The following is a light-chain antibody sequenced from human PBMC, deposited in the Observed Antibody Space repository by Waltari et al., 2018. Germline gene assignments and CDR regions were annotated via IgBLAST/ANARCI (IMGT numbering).Light chain of an antibody. CDR1: SGHSSNV. J-gene: IGLJ3*02. CDR3: ETGGHGTWV. Sequence: QLVVTQSPSASAPLGASVKLTCPLSSGHSSNVIAWLQQRPEKGPRYLMKVNSDGSQSKGDEIPVRFSGSSAGAGRYLTISSRRSDDEADYYCETGGHGTWVFGGWTKLTVL. V-gene: IGLV4-69*01. CDR2: VNSDGSQ.